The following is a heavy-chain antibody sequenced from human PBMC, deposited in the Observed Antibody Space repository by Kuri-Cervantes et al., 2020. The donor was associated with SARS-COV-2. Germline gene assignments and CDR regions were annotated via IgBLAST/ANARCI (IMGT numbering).Heavy chain of an antibody. CDR2: INSDGSVT. Sequence: GESLKISCAASGFTFSRSWMLWVRQAPGKGLVWVSRINSDGSVTSYPDSVEGRLTISRDNAKNTLSLQMNSLRAEDTAVYYCAGLYSSSWSYDYWGQGTLVTVSS. CDR1: GFTFSRSW. J-gene: IGHJ4*02. CDR3: AGLYSSSWSYDY. D-gene: IGHD6-13*01. V-gene: IGHV3-74*01.